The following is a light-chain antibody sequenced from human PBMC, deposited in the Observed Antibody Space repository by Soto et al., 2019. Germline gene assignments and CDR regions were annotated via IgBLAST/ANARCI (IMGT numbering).Light chain of an antibody. J-gene: IGLJ1*01. Sequence: QSALTQPASVSGSPGQSITISCTGTSSDVGGYNYVSWYQQHPGKAPKLVIYEVNNRPSEVSNRFSGSKSGNTASLTISGLQPEDEADYYCNSYTSRYTFVLGTGTKVTVL. CDR1: SSDVGGYNY. V-gene: IGLV2-14*01. CDR2: EVN. CDR3: NSYTSRYTFV.